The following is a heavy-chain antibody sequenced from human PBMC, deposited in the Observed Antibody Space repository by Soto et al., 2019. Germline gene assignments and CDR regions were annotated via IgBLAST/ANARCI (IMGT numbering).Heavy chain of an antibody. Sequence: SETLSLTCTVSGGSISISSYYLVWIRQPPGKGLEWIGSIYYSGSTYYNPSLKSRVTISVDTSKDQFSLKLSSVTAADTAVYYCARQAMVRGAMGYFDYWGQGTLVTVSS. V-gene: IGHV4-39*01. CDR3: ARQAMVRGAMGYFDY. CDR1: GGSISISSYY. CDR2: IYYSGST. J-gene: IGHJ4*02. D-gene: IGHD3-10*01.